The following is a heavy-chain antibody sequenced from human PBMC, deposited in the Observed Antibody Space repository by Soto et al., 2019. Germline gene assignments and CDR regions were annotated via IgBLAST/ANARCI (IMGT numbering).Heavy chain of an antibody. CDR3: ARGRPTNDDIWSGYLGGVYFYYGMDV. J-gene: IGHJ6*02. CDR2: VHNGADT. CDR1: GFSVGSDQ. D-gene: IGHD3-3*01. V-gene: IGHV3-53*01. Sequence: EVQLVESGGGLIQPGGSLRLSCAASGFSVGSDQMSWVRQAPEKGLEYVSVVHNGADTYYADSVKGRFTISRDTSKNILFLQMNSLRAEDTAVYYCARGRPTNDDIWSGYLGGVYFYYGMDVWGQGTTVIVSS.